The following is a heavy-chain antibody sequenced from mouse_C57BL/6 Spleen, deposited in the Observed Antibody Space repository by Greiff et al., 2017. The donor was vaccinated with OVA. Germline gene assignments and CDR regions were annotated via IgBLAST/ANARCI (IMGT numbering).Heavy chain of an antibody. V-gene: IGHV5-16*01. CDR2: INYDGSST. J-gene: IGHJ4*01. Sequence: KLVESEGGLVQPGSSMKLSCTASGFTFSDYYMAWVRQVPEKGLEWVANINYDGSSTYYLDSLKSRFIISRDNAKNILYLQMSSLKSEDTATYYCARSGYLIYYAMDYWGQGTSVTVSS. CDR1: GFTFSDYY. CDR3: ARSGYLIYYAMDY. D-gene: IGHD3-1*01.